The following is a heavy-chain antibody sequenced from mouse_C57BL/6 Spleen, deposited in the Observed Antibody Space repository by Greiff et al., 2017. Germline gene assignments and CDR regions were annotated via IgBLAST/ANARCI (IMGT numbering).Heavy chain of an antibody. CDR1: GYTFTSYW. CDR3: AKTAQASSYFDY. J-gene: IGHJ2*01. D-gene: IGHD3-2*02. Sequence: QVQLQQPGAELVMPGASVKLSCTASGYTFTSYWMHWVKQRPGQGLEWIGEIDPSDSYTNYNQKFKGKSTLTVDKSSSTAYMQLSSLTSEDSAVYYCAKTAQASSYFDYWGQGTTLTVSS. CDR2: IDPSDSYT. V-gene: IGHV1-69*01.